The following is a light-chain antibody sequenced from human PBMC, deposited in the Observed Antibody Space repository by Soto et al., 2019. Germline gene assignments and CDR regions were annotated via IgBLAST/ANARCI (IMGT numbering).Light chain of an antibody. CDR2: DAS. CDR1: QSVSNS. Sequence: DIVITQAPATLYVSPGESATLSCRASQSVSNSLAWYQQKPAQPPRLLIYDASNRATGIPVRFSGSGSGTDFTLTISSLEPEDFAVYYCQQYNNWPRTFGQGTKVAIK. J-gene: IGKJ1*01. CDR3: QQYNNWPRT. V-gene: IGKV3D-15*01.